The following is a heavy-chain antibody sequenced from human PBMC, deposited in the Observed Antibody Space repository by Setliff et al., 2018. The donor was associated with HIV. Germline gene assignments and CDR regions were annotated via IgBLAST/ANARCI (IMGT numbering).Heavy chain of an antibody. CDR1: GYIFTDYY. CDR2: INPSSGAT. Sequence: ASVMVSCKASGYIFTDYYIHWVRQAPAQGLEWMGWINPSSGATNYAQKFQGRVTMTRATSISTAYMDLSRLRSDDTAVYYCARDRIEGATDAFDIWGQGTMVTVSS. D-gene: IGHD1-26*01. V-gene: IGHV1-2*02. J-gene: IGHJ3*02. CDR3: ARDRIEGATDAFDI.